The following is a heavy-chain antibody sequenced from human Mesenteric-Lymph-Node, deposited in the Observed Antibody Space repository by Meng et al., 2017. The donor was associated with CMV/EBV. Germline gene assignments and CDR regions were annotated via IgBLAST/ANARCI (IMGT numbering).Heavy chain of an antibody. Sequence: ASVKVSCKASGYTFIDYYVHWVRQAPGQGLEWMGWINPNTGGRHYAQKFQGRVTMTSDTSITTAYMELSKLTSDDTAVYYCARGDYDFWSGYQIIWFDPWGQGTLVTVSS. CDR2: INPNTGGR. J-gene: IGHJ5*02. V-gene: IGHV1-2*02. D-gene: IGHD3-3*01. CDR3: ARGDYDFWSGYQIIWFDP. CDR1: GYTFIDYY.